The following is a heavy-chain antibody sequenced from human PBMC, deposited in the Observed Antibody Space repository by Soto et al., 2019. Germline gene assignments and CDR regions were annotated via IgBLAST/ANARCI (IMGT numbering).Heavy chain of an antibody. CDR1: GFTFSSYS. V-gene: IGHV3-21*01. Sequence: GGSLRLSCAASGFTFSSYSMNWVRQAPGKGLEWVSSISSSSSYIYYADSVKGRFTISRDNAKNSLYLQMNSLRAEDTAVYYCASTRVVPAAALLTWGQGTLVTVSS. D-gene: IGHD2-2*01. CDR2: ISSSSSYI. CDR3: ASTRVVPAAALLT. J-gene: IGHJ5*02.